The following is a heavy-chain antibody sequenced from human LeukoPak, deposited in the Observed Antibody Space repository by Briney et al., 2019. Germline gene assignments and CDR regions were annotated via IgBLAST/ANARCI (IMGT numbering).Heavy chain of an antibody. J-gene: IGHJ4*02. CDR1: GGSISSSSYY. V-gene: IGHV4-39*01. CDR2: IYYSGST. Sequence: SETLSLTCTVSGGSISSSSYYWGWIRQPPGKGLEWIGSIYYSGSTYYNPSLKSRVTISVDTSKNQFSLKLSSVTAADTAVYYCASTRVAAAGIDYWGQGTLVTVPS. D-gene: IGHD6-13*01. CDR3: ASTRVAAAGIDY.